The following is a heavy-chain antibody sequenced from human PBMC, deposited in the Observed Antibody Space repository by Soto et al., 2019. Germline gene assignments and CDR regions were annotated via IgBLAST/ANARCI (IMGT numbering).Heavy chain of an antibody. V-gene: IGHV3-23*01. CDR2: ISGSGGST. Sequence: GGSLRLSCAASGFTFSSYAMSWVRQAPGKGLEWVSAISGSGGSTYYADSVKGRFTISRDNSKNTLYLQMNSLRAEDTAVYYCAKGKPSAGSSWYTWVNWFDPWGQGTLVIVSS. D-gene: IGHD6-13*01. CDR3: AKGKPSAGSSWYTWVNWFDP. J-gene: IGHJ5*02. CDR1: GFTFSSYA.